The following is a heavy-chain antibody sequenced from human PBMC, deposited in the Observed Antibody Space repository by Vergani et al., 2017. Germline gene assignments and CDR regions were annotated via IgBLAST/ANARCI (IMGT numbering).Heavy chain of an antibody. CDR3: ATIGYRRWGYYFDY. CDR2: ICHTEDT. V-gene: IGHV4-38-2*01. J-gene: IGHJ4*02. CDR1: GYSISSGYY. D-gene: IGHD2-2*02. Sequence: QVQLQESGPGLVKPSETLSITCAVSGYSISSGYYWGWIRQPPGKGLEWIGEICHTEDTKYSPSLKSRVTVSVDESRNLFSLRLNSVTAADTAVYYCATIGYRRWGYYFDYWGQGTLVTVSS.